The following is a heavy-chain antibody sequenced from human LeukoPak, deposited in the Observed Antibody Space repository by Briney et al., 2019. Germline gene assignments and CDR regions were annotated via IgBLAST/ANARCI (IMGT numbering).Heavy chain of an antibody. J-gene: IGHJ4*02. CDR1: GYSFTSYW. D-gene: IGHD5-24*01. V-gene: IGHV5-51*01. CDR3: ARRGRWLQTHHHFDY. CDR2: IYPGDSDT. Sequence: GESLKISCKGSGYSFTSYWIGWVRQMPGKGLEWMGIIYPGDSDTRYSPSFQGQVTISADKSISTAYLQWSSLKASDTAMYYCARRGRWLQTHHHFDYWGQGTLVTVSS.